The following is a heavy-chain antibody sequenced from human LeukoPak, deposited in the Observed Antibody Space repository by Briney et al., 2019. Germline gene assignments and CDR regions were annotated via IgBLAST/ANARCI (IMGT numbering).Heavy chain of an antibody. V-gene: IGHV5-51*01. CDR1: GYRLTSQW. Sequence: GESLKISCKASGYRLTSQWIGWVRQMPRKGLEWMGLIFPRDSDTRYSQSFQGQVPISVDNSISTAYLQWNSLKASDTAMYFCARRGLWGFGELSAFDFWGQGTLVTVSS. D-gene: IGHD3-10*01. CDR2: IFPRDSDT. CDR3: ARRGLWGFGELSAFDF. J-gene: IGHJ4*02.